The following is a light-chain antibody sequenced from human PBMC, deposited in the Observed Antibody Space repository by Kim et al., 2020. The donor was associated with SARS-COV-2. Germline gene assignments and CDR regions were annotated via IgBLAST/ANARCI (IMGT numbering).Light chain of an antibody. Sequence: GQPITISCTGTGSDIGYRNFVSWYQQHPGKAPRLMIYDVTNRPSGVSHRLSGSKSGNTASLAISGLQTEDEAAYYCSSYTNSGTVVFGGGTQLTVL. CDR3: SSYTNSGTVV. CDR2: DVT. V-gene: IGLV2-14*03. J-gene: IGLJ2*01. CDR1: GSDIGYRNF.